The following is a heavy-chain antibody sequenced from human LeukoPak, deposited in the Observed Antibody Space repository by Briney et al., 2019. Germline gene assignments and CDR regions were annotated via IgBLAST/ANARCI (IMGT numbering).Heavy chain of an antibody. Sequence: GGSLRLSCAASEFTFRLYAMNWVRQAPGKGLEWVSSISSSSSYIYYADSVKGRFTISRDNAKNSLYLQMNSLRAEDTAVYYCARESDYDSSGYNYYYYYMDVWGKGTTVTVSS. CDR1: EFTFRLYA. J-gene: IGHJ6*03. CDR2: ISSSSSYI. D-gene: IGHD3-22*01. CDR3: ARESDYDSSGYNYYYYYMDV. V-gene: IGHV3-21*01.